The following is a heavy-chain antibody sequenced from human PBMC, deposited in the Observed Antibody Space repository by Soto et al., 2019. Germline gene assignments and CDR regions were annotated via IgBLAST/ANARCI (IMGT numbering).Heavy chain of an antibody. CDR3: ATNYGSGSTHFDS. CDR1: RGTFTYNT. V-gene: IGHV1-69*02. Sequence: QVQLVQSGAEVKKPGSSVKVSCTASRGTFTYNTISWVRQAPGQGLEWLGRVIPMVEMSSYAQKFQRRVTITANKSTSTVYMVLNNLRSEDTAVYYCATNYGSGSTHFDSWGQGTLVTVSS. J-gene: IGHJ4*02. D-gene: IGHD3-10*01. CDR2: VIPMVEMS.